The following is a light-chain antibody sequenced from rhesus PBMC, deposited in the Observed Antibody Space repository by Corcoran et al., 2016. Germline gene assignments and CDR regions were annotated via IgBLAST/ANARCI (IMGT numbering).Light chain of an antibody. Sequence: DIQMIQSPSSLSASVGARVTFTCRVRQGFSSWLAWSQQTRGKAPKLLIYKASHLQSGVPSRFSGSGSGTDFTLTISSLQPEDVASYYCQQYNSAPLTFGGGTKVEIK. J-gene: IGKJ4*01. CDR3: QQYNSAPLT. CDR1: QGFSSW. V-gene: IGKV1-21*01. CDR2: KAS.